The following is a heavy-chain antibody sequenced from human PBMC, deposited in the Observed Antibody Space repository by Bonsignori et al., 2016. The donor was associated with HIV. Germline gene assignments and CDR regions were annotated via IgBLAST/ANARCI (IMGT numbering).Heavy chain of an antibody. D-gene: IGHD3-16*01. CDR3: ARERDVHDAFDI. V-gene: IGHV3-11*01. J-gene: IGHJ3*02. CDR2: ISSSGSTI. Sequence: GESLKISCAASGFTFSDYYMSWIRQAPGKGLEWVSYISSSGSTIYYADSVKGRFTISRDNAKNSLYLQMNSLRAEDTAVYYCARERDVHDAFDIWGQGTMVTVSS. CDR1: GFTFSDYY.